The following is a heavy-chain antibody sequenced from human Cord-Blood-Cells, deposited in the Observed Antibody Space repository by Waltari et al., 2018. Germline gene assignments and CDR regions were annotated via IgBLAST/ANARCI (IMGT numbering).Heavy chain of an antibody. J-gene: IGHJ4*02. D-gene: IGHD1-1*01. CDR3: ARDLELAYYFDY. V-gene: IGHV3-33*01. CDR1: GFTFSSYG. Sequence: QVQLVESGGGVVQPGRSLRLSCAASGFTFSSYGMHWVRQAPGKGREWVAVIWYDGSNRYYADSVKGRFTISRDNSKNTLYLQMNSLRAEDTAVYYCARDLELAYYFDYWGQGTLVTVSS. CDR2: IWYDGSNR.